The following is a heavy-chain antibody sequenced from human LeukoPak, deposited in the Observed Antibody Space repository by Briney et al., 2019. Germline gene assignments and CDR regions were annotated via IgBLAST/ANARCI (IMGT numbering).Heavy chain of an antibody. CDR2: IIPILGIA. CDR1: GGTFSSYA. D-gene: IGHD3-10*01. V-gene: IGHV1-69*04. J-gene: IGHJ5*02. CDR3: ATYYYGSDSNWFDP. Sequence: SVKVSCRASGGTFSSYAISWVRQAPGQGLEWMGRIIPILGIASYAQKFQGRVTITADKSTSTAHMELSSLRSEDTAVYYCATYYYGSDSNWFDPWGQGTLVTVSS.